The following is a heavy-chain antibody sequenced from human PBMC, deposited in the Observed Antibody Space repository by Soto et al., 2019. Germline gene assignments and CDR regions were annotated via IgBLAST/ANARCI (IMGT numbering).Heavy chain of an antibody. CDR2: ISYDGSNK. J-gene: IGHJ4*02. CDR1: GFTFSSYG. V-gene: IGHV3-30*18. CDR3: AKDPGAYCGGDCPLGDW. D-gene: IGHD2-21*02. Sequence: QVQLVESGGGVVQPGRSLRLSCAASGFTFSSYGMHWVRQAPGKGLEWVAVISYDGSNKYYADSVKGRFTISRDNSKNTLYLQMNSLRAEDTAVYYCAKDPGAYCGGDCPLGDWWGQGTLVTVSS.